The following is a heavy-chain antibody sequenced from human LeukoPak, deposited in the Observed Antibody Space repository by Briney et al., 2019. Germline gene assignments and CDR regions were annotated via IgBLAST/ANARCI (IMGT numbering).Heavy chain of an antibody. CDR1: GFTFSSFA. CDR2: FSYDGTNK. V-gene: IGHV3-30*09. Sequence: GGSLRLSCAVSGFTFSSFAMHWVRQAPGKGLEWVAVFSYDGTNKYYADSVKGRFALSRDNSKNTLYLQMNSLRADDTAVYYCARSPNFWSGYLHAFDIWGQGTMVTVSS. D-gene: IGHD3-3*01. J-gene: IGHJ3*02. CDR3: ARSPNFWSGYLHAFDI.